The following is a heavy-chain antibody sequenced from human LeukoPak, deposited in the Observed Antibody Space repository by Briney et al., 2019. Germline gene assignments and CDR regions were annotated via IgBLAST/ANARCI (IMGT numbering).Heavy chain of an antibody. V-gene: IGHV4-31*02. CDR3: ARGGYTAMVTGFDY. J-gene: IGHJ4*02. CDR2: IYYSGST. Sequence: LRLSCEASGFTFSSYWMHWIRQHPGKGLEWIGYIYYSGSTYYNPSLKSRVTISVDTSKNQFSLKLSSVTAADTAVYYCARGGYTAMVTGFDYWGQGTLVTVSS. D-gene: IGHD5-18*01. CDR1: GFTFSSYW.